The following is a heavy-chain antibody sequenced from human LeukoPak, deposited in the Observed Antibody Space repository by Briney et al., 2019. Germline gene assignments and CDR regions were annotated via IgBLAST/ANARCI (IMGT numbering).Heavy chain of an antibody. CDR3: ARVGDTAMVVFDY. Sequence: ASVKVSCNASGYTFTSYYMHWVRQAPGQGLEGIRIINPSGGSTSYAQKFQGRVTMTRDMSTSTVYIELSSLRSEDTAVYYCARVGDTAMVVFDYWGQGTLVTVSS. CDR1: GYTFTSYY. V-gene: IGHV1-46*01. D-gene: IGHD5-18*01. CDR2: INPSGGST. J-gene: IGHJ4*02.